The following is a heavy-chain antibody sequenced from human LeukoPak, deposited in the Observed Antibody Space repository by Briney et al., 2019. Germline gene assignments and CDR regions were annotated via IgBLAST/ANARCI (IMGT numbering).Heavy chain of an antibody. D-gene: IGHD1-1*01. CDR3: ARPGHSYYYMDV. V-gene: IGHV4-39*02. Sequence: SETLSLTCTVSGGSISSSSYYWGWIRQPPGKGLEWIGTIYYSGTTYYNPSLKSRVTISAETSKNHFSLKLSSVTAADTAVYYCARPGHSYYYMDVWGKGTTVTVSS. CDR1: GGSISSSSYY. J-gene: IGHJ6*03. CDR2: IYYSGTT.